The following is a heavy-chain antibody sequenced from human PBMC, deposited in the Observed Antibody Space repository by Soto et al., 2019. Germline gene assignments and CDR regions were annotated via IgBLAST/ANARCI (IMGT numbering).Heavy chain of an antibody. D-gene: IGHD3-22*01. J-gene: IGHJ3*02. CDR1: GGSISSGDYY. V-gene: IGHV4-30-4*01. CDR2: IYYSGST. CDR3: AREVPYYYDSSGYPDAFDI. Sequence: QVQLQESGPGLVKPSQTLSLTCTVSGGSISSGDYYWSWIRQPPGKGLEWIGYIYYSGSTYYNPSLKSRVTISVDTSKNQFSLKLSSVTAADTAVYYCAREVPYYYDSSGYPDAFDIWGQGTMDTVSS.